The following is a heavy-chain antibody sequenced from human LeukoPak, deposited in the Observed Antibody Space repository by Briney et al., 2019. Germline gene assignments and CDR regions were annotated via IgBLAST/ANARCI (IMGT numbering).Heavy chain of an antibody. V-gene: IGHV1-2*02. CDR1: GYNFNAYN. CDR3: SRDVSGDGRVYIDH. CDR2: IDPKNGYT. D-gene: IGHD6-19*01. Sequence: VASVKVSCTGSGYNFNAYNIQWVRQARGLGLEWMGWIDPKNGYTTYAQKFKGRVTVTRDTSISAVYMELSSLTSDDTAVYYCSRDVSGDGRVYIDHWGPGTLVTVSS. J-gene: IGHJ4*02.